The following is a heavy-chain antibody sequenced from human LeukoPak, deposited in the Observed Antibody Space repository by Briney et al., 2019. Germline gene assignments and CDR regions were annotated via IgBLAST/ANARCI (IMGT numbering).Heavy chain of an antibody. D-gene: IGHD3-22*01. Sequence: ASVKVSCKASGYTFSSYEISWARQAPGQGLEWMGWISTKDGKTRHAQKFQGRLSMTADTSTRVVYLELRSLTSDDTAFYFCARNYYYDSASHYTDSWGQGTLVTVSS. CDR1: GYTFSSYE. V-gene: IGHV1-18*01. J-gene: IGHJ4*02. CDR3: ARNYYYDSASHYTDS. CDR2: ISTKDGKT.